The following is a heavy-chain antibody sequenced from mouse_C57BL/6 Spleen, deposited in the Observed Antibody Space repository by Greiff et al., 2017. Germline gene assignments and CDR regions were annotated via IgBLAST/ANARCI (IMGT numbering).Heavy chain of an antibody. J-gene: IGHJ1*03. CDR2: IDPSDSDT. V-gene: IGHV1-52*01. CDR1: GYTFTSYW. Sequence: QVQLQQPGAELVRPGSSVKLSCKASGYTFTSYWMHWVKQRPIQGLEWIGYIDPSDSDTHYTQKFKDKATLTVDKSSSTAYMQLSSLTSEDSAVYYCARGGSGRYCDVWGKGTTVTVSS. D-gene: IGHD3-2*02. CDR3: ARGGSGRYCDV.